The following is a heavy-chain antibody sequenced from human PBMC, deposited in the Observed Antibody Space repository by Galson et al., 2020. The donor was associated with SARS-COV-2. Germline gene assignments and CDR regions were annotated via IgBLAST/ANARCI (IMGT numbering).Heavy chain of an antibody. D-gene: IGHD4-17*01. J-gene: IGHJ6*02. CDR3: ARDPAPLYGDNYYYGMDV. CDR1: DAPLSSSY. Sequence: ETSETLSLTCNVPDAPLSSSYWSCTRPPHGKGLEWIGYISYSGSTSYNPSLRSRVTISGDLSKNQLSLKVTSVTAADTAVYYCARDPAPLYGDNYYYGMDVWGRGTTVTVSS. V-gene: IGHV4-59*01. CDR2: ISYSGST.